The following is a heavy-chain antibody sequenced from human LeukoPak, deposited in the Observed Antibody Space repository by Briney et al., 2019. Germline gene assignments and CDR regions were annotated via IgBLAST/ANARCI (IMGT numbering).Heavy chain of an antibody. D-gene: IGHD5-24*01. CDR1: GGTFSTYT. CDR2: IIPIFGTA. J-gene: IGHJ4*02. V-gene: IGHV1-69*05. Sequence: ASVKVSCKASGGTFSTYTINWVRQAPGQGLEWMGGIIPIFGTANYAQKFQGRVTITTDESTSTAYMELSSLRSEDTAVYYCANEMWRWLQSEGVGGFDYWGQGTLVTVSS. CDR3: ANEMWRWLQSEGVGGFDY.